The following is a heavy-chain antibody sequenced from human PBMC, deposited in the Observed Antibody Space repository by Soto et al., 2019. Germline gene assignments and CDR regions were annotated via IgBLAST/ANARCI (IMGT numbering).Heavy chain of an antibody. CDR3: AKTITTFGGSSTGRGALLDY. J-gene: IGHJ4*02. CDR1: GFTFSDFA. V-gene: IGHV3-30*18. CDR2: ISYDGHNT. D-gene: IGHD3-3*01. Sequence: QEHVVESGGGVVQPGMSLRLSCVASGFTFSDFAMHWVRQAPGKGLEWVAVISYDGHNTYYADSVKGRFTISRDNSKNTFYLQMNSLSSEDTAVYFCAKTITTFGGSSTGRGALLDYWGQGSLVTVSS.